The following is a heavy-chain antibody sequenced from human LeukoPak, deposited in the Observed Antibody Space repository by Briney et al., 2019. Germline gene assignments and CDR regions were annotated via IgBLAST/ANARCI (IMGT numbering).Heavy chain of an antibody. D-gene: IGHD3-22*01. V-gene: IGHV1-69*04. CDR2: IIPILGIA. J-gene: IGHJ1*01. CDR3: ARVARNASSGYYSTGTWYFQH. Sequence: SVKVSCKASGGTFSSYAISWVRQAPGQGLEWMGRIIPILGIANYAQKFQGRVTITADKSTSTAYMEPSSLRSEDTAVYYCARVARNASSGYYSTGTWYFQHWGQGTLVTVSS. CDR1: GGTFSSYA.